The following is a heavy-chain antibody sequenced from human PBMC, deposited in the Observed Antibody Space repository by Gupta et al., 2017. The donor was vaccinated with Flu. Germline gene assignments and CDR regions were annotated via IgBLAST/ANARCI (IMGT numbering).Heavy chain of an antibody. D-gene: IGHD6-19*01. Sequence: EVQLVESGGGLVQPGGSLRLSCAASGFTFSSYWMHWVRQAPGKGLVWVSRINSDGSSTSYADSVKGRFTISRDNAKNTLYLQMNSLRAEDTAVYYCARAVDSSGWYNWYFDLWGRGTLVTVSS. J-gene: IGHJ2*01. CDR3: ARAVDSSGWYNWYFDL. CDR1: GFTFSSYW. V-gene: IGHV3-74*01. CDR2: INSDGSST.